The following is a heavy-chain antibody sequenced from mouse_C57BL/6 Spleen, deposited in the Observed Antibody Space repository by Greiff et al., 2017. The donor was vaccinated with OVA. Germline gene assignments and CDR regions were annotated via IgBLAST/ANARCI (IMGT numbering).Heavy chain of an antibody. V-gene: IGHV1-4*01. J-gene: IGHJ2*01. Sequence: VQRVESGAELARPGASVKMSCKASGYTFTSYTMHWVKQRPGQGLEWIGYINPSSGYTKYNQKFKDKATLTADKSSSTAYMQLSSLTSEDSAVYYCARSTPYFDYWGQGTTLTVSS. CDR2: INPSSGYT. CDR1: GYTFTSYT. CDR3: ARSTPYFDY. D-gene: IGHD4-1*02.